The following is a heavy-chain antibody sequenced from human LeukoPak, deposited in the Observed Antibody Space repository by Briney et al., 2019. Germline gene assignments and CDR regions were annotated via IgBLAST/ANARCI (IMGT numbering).Heavy chain of an antibody. Sequence: GGSLRLSCAASGFTVSSNYMSWVRQAPGKWLEWVSVIYSGGSTYYADSVKGRLPIYRDNSKTPLYLQMNSLRAEDTAVYYCARGKDAFDIWGQGTMVTVSS. CDR2: IYSGGST. CDR1: GFTVSSNY. CDR3: ARGKDAFDI. J-gene: IGHJ3*02. V-gene: IGHV3-66*01.